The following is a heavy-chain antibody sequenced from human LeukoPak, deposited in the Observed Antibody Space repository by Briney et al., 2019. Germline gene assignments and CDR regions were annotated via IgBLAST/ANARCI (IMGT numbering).Heavy chain of an antibody. Sequence: SVKVSCKASGGAFSSYAISWVRQAPGQGLEWMGGIIPIFGTANYAQKFQGRVTITADESTSTAYMELSSLRSEDTAVYYCARDYYDSSGYYQPLGYWGQGTLVTVSS. D-gene: IGHD3-22*01. V-gene: IGHV1-69*13. CDR1: GGAFSSYA. J-gene: IGHJ4*02. CDR3: ARDYYDSSGYYQPLGY. CDR2: IIPIFGTA.